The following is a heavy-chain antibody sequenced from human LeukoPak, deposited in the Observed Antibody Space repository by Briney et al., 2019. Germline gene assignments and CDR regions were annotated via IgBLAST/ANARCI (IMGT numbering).Heavy chain of an antibody. CDR1: GGSFSGYY. CDR3: ARGRFSSGTGYAFDI. D-gene: IGHD3-22*01. CDR2: INHSGGT. J-gene: IGHJ3*02. V-gene: IGHV4-34*01. Sequence: SETLSLTCAVYGGSFSGYYWSWIRQPPGKGLEWIGEINHSGGTNYNPSLKSRVTISVDTSKNQFSLKLSSVTAADTAVYYCARGRFSSGTGYAFDIWGQGTMVTVSS.